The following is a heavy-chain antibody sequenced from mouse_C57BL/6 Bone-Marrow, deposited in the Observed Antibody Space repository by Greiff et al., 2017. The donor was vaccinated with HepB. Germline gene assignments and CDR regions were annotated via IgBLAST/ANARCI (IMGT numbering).Heavy chain of an antibody. D-gene: IGHD3-2*02. CDR3: ARHSSGLYAMDY. J-gene: IGHJ4*01. V-gene: IGHV2-6-1*01. Sequence: QVQLQQSGPGLVAPSQSLSITCTVSGFSLTSYGVHWVRQPPGKGLEWLVVIWSDGSTTYNSALKSRLSISKDNSKSQVFLKMNSLQTDDTAMYYCARHSSGLYAMDYWGQGTSVTVSS. CDR2: IWSDGST. CDR1: GFSLTSYG.